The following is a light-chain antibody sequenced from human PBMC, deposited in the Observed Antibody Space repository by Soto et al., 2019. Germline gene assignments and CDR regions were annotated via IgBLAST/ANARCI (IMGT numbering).Light chain of an antibody. V-gene: IGKV3-20*01. CDR1: QSVSSN. CDR3: QQYETSSWT. Sequence: EIVLTQSPATLSLSAGERATLSCRASQSVSSNLAWYQQKPGQAPRLLVYGASIRAPGIPDRFSGRGSGTDFTLIISRLEPEDFAVYFCQQYETSSWTFGQGTKVDIK. CDR2: GAS. J-gene: IGKJ1*01.